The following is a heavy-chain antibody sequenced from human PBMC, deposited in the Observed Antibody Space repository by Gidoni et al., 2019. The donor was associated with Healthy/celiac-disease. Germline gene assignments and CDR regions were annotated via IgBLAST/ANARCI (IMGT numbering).Heavy chain of an antibody. D-gene: IGHD5-12*01. V-gene: IGHV4-39*01. J-gene: IGHJ5*02. CDR3: ARSRRDGYNAYWFDP. CDR2: IDYSGST. Sequence: QLQLQESGPGLVKPSATLSPTCTVSGGSISSSSYYWGWIRQPTGKGLEWIGSIDYSGSTYYNPSIKSRVTISVDTSKNQFSLKLSSVTAADTAVYYCARSRRDGYNAYWFDPWGQGTLVTVSS. CDR1: GGSISSSSYY.